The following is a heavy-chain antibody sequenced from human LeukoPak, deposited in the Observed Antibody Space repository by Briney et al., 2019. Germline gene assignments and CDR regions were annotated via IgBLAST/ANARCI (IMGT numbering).Heavy chain of an antibody. CDR1: GGSISSYY. Sequence: PSETLSLTCTVSGGSISSYYWSWIRQPPGKGLEWIGYIYYSGSTNYNPSLKSRVTISVDTSKNQFSLKLSSVTAADKAVYYCARGNNSGSWYGSSGWYNDYWGQGTLVTVSS. D-gene: IGHD6-19*01. V-gene: IGHV4-59*08. CDR2: IYYSGST. J-gene: IGHJ4*02. CDR3: ARGNNSGSWYGSSGWYNDY.